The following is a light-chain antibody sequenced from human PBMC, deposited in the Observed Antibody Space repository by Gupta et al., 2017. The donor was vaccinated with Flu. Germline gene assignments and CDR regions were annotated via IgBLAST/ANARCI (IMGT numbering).Light chain of an antibody. CDR1: SSDVGGYNY. Sequence: QSALTQPASVSGSPGKSITISCPGTSSDVGGYNYVSWYQQHPGKAPKLMIYEVSNRPSGVSNRFSGSKSGNTASLTISGLQAEDEADYYCSSYTSSSTPYVFGTGTKVTVL. CDR2: EVS. J-gene: IGLJ1*01. CDR3: SSYTSSSTPYV. V-gene: IGLV2-14*01.